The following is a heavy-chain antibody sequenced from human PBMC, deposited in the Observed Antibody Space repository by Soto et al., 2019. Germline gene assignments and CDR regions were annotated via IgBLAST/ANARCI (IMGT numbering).Heavy chain of an antibody. D-gene: IGHD6-19*01. CDR2: ISAYNGNT. V-gene: IGHV1-18*01. J-gene: IGHJ4*02. Sequence: VASVKVSCKASGYTFTSYGISWVRQAPGQGLERMGWISAYNGNTNYAQKLQGRVTMTTDTSTSTAYMELRSLRSDDTAVYYCAISFRIAVAGPNNFDYWGQGTLVTVSS. CDR3: AISFRIAVAGPNNFDY. CDR1: GYTFTSYG.